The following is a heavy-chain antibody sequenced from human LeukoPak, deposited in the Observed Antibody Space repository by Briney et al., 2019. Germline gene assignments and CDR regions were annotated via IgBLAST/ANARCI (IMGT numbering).Heavy chain of an antibody. CDR3: ARPRSSGWPLYYFDY. Sequence: GVSLRLSCAASGFTFSSYSMNWLRQASGKGLEWVSYISSSSSTIYYADSVKGRFTISRDNAKNSLYLQMNSLRAEDTAVYYCARPRSSGWPLYYFDYWGQGTLVAVSS. V-gene: IGHV3-48*01. J-gene: IGHJ4*02. D-gene: IGHD6-19*01. CDR1: GFTFSSYS. CDR2: ISSSSSTI.